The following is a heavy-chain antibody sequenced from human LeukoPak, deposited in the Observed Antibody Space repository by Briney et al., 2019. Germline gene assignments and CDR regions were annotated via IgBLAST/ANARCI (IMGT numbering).Heavy chain of an antibody. CDR1: GGSFSGYY. CDR3: AREATVARFDY. J-gene: IGHJ4*02. D-gene: IGHD4-17*01. V-gene: IGHV4-34*01. Sequence: SETLSLTCAVYGGSFSGYYWSWIRQPPGKGLEWIGDINHSGSTNNNPSLKSRVTISVVTSKNQFSLKLSSVTAADTAVYYCAREATVARFDYWGQGTLVTVSS. CDR2: INHSGST.